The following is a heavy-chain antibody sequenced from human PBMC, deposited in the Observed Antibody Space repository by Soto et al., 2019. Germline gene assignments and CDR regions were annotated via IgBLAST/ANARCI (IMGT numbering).Heavy chain of an antibody. Sequence: SVKVSCKASGVTFNRQDMRWVRQAPGQGLEWMGGIIPMFGTPHYAEKFQDRVTITADESTGTAYLELSSLTSEDTAVYYCATGEGRDGYSFDYWGPGTLVTVSS. CDR3: ATGEGRDGYSFDY. D-gene: IGHD5-12*01. CDR2: IIPMFGTP. J-gene: IGHJ4*02. CDR1: GVTFNRQD. V-gene: IGHV1-69*13.